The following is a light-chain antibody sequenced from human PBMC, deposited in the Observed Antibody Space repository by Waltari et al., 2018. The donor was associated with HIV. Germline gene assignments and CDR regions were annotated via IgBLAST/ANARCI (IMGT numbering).Light chain of an antibody. CDR3: QAWDSSTVV. Sequence: SYELTQPPSASVSPGQTASITCSGDKLGDKYACWYQQKPGQSPVLVIHQDSKRPSGIPERVAGSNSGNTATMTSGGTQAMDEADYYCQAWDSSTVVFGGETKLTVL. J-gene: IGLJ2*01. V-gene: IGLV3-1*01. CDR2: QDS. CDR1: KLGDKY.